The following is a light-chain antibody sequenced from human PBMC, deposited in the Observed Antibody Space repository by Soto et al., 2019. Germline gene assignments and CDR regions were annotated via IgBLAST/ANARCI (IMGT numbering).Light chain of an antibody. Sequence: DIVMTQSPATLSVAPGERVTFSCRASQGVSRKLAWYQHKPGQAPRLLISGASTGATGIPARFSGSGSGTEFTLTISSLHSEDCAIYYCQQYHTWPITFGGGTKVDIK. J-gene: IGKJ4*01. CDR3: QQYHTWPIT. CDR2: GAS. CDR1: QGVSRK. V-gene: IGKV3-15*01.